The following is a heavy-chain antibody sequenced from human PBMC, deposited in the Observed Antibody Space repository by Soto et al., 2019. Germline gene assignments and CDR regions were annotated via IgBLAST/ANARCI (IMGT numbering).Heavy chain of an antibody. CDR1: GYTFTSYY. J-gene: IGHJ4*02. Sequence: GPSVKVYCKASGYTFTSYYMHWVRQAPGQGLEWMGIINPSGGSTSYAQKFQGRVTMTRDTSTSTVYMELSSLRSEDTAVYYCARESSPPSFFPFHWGQGTLVTVS. CDR3: ARESSPPSFFPFH. D-gene: IGHD3-16*02. CDR2: INPSGGST. V-gene: IGHV1-46*03.